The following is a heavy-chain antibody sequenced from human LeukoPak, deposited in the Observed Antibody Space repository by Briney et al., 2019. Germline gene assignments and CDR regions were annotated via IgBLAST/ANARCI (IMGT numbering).Heavy chain of an antibody. V-gene: IGHV4-31*03. D-gene: IGHD5-24*01. Sequence: PSQTLSLTCTVSGGSINNGGYYWSWIRQHPGKGLEWIGYIYYSGSSYYNPSLRSRVTISVDTSKNHFSLKLSSVTAADTAVYYCARNRDGYNSFDYWGQGTLVTVSA. CDR3: ARNRDGYNSFDY. J-gene: IGHJ4*02. CDR2: IYYSGSS. CDR1: GGSINNGGYY.